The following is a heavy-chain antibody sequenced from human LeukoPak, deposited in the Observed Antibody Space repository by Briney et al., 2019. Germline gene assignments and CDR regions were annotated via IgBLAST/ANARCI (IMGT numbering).Heavy chain of an antibody. CDR3: ARANSSSWYLYY. CDR1: GYTFSNYA. CDR2: INPSGGST. D-gene: IGHD6-13*01. V-gene: IGHV1-46*01. J-gene: IGHJ4*02. Sequence: ASVKVSCKASGYTFSNYAIHWVRQAPGQGLEWMGIINPSGGSTSYAQKFQGRVTMTRDTSTSTVYMELSSLRSEDTAVYYCARANSSSWYLYYWGQGTLVTVSS.